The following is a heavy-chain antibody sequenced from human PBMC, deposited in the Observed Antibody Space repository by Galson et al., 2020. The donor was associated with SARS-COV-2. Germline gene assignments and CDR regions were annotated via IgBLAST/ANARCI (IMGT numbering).Heavy chain of an antibody. J-gene: IGHJ2*01. V-gene: IGHV3-21*01. CDR2: ISGRGSYK. CDR1: GFTFSDHN. D-gene: IGHD2-15*01. Sequence: GGSLRLSCAASGFTFSDHNMIWVRQAPGKGLEWVSSISGRGSYKYFADSVRGRFTISRENADNAVYLQLNSLSDEDTAVYYCARDKGSGFQMHWYFDLWGRGTLVSVSS. CDR3: ARDKGSGFQMHWYFDL.